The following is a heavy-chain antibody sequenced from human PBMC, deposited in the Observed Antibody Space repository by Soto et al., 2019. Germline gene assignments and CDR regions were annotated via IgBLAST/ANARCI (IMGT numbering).Heavy chain of an antibody. D-gene: IGHD2-2*01. V-gene: IGHV3-7*03. CDR2: MRQDGSEK. CDR3: ARILCSSTSCYTFDY. CDR1: GFTFSSYW. Sequence: EVQVVESGGGLVQPGGSLRLSCAASGFTFSSYWMSWVRQAPGKGLEWVANMRQDGSEKYYVDSVKGRFTISRDNAKNSLYLQMNTLRAEDTAVYYCARILCSSTSCYTFDYWGPGTLVTVSS. J-gene: IGHJ4*02.